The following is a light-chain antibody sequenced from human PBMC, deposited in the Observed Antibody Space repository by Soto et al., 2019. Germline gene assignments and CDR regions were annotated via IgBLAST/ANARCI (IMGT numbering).Light chain of an antibody. CDR1: RCDVGSYNL. CDR3: CSYAGSSYV. J-gene: IGLJ1*01. Sequence: QSALTQPASVSGSIGQSITISCTGTRCDVGSYNLVSWYQQHPGKAPKLMIYEGTKRPSGASNRFSGSKSGNTASLTISGLQAEDEADYYCCSYAGSSYVFGTGTKVTVL. CDR2: EGT. V-gene: IGLV2-23*01.